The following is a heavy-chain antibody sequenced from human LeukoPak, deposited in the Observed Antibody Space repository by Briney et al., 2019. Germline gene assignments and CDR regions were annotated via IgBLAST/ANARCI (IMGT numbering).Heavy chain of an antibody. CDR1: GFTFSSYG. J-gene: IGHJ4*02. Sequence: GGSLRLSCAASGFTFSSYGMHWVRQAPGKGLEWVAFIRYDGSNKYYADSVKGRFTISRDNSKNTLYLQTNSLRAEDTAVYYCAKERSSHYYGSGSYYSPGYWGQGTLVTVSS. D-gene: IGHD3-10*01. V-gene: IGHV3-30*02. CDR3: AKERSSHYYGSGSYYSPGY. CDR2: IRYDGSNK.